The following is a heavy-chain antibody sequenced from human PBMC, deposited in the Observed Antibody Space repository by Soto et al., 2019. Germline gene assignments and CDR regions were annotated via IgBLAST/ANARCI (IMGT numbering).Heavy chain of an antibody. CDR1: GYTFTSYG. J-gene: IGHJ4*02. D-gene: IGHD6-13*01. CDR2: ISAYNGNT. CDR3: ARAWRQLAHDY. V-gene: IGHV1-18*01. Sequence: QVQLVQSGAEVKKPGASVKVSCKASGYTFTSYGITWVRQAPGPGLAWMRWISAYNGNTNYAPKLQGRVTMTPHTSTSTAYIELRSRRSDDTAVYYCARAWRQLAHDYSGQGTLVTVSS.